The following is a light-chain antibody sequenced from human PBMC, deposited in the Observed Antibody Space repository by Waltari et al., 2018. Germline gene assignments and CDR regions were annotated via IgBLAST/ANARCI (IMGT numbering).Light chain of an antibody. CDR2: EVN. CDR3: RSYTSSSTWV. J-gene: IGLJ3*02. Sequence: WYQQPPGTAPKLMVYEVNNRPSGVPDRFSGSKSGNTASLTISGLQAEDEADYYCRSYTSSSTWVFGGGTKLTVL. V-gene: IGLV2-18*02.